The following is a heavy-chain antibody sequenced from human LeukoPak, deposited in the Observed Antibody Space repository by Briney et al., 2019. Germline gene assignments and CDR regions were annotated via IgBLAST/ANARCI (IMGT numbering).Heavy chain of an antibody. CDR2: IKREGSEK. CDR1: GFTVCCNY. CDR3: ATYDYRFNP. D-gene: IGHD4-11*01. V-gene: IGHV3-7*01. Sequence: RSGGSLTFSCAASGFTVCCNYMSWLRHAPGKGLEWVANIKREGSEKYYVDSVKGRCTISRDNAKNSLYLQMNSLRAEDTAVYYCATYDYRFNPLGQGTLVTVSS. J-gene: IGHJ5*02.